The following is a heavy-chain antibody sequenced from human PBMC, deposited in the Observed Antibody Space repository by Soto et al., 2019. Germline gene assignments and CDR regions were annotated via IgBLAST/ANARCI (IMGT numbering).Heavy chain of an antibody. CDR1: RHKVTELS. J-gene: IGHJ4*02. CDR2: FDPKDGLP. D-gene: IGHD3-9*01. Sequence: ASVKVSCKVSRHKVTELSIYWMRQSPGTGLECMGGFDPKDGLPVYAQNFEGRVTMTEDASTDTAFLEVENLRSEDTAVYFCATVVGLGRYYFDVWGQGSLVTLSS. V-gene: IGHV1-24*01. CDR3: ATVVGLGRYYFDV.